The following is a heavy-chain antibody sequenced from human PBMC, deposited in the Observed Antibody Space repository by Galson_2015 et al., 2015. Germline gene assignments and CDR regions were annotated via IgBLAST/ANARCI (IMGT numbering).Heavy chain of an antibody. D-gene: IGHD3-16*01. V-gene: IGHV3-23*01. Sequence: SLRLSCAASGFTFSSYAMTWVRQAPGKGLEWVSGISGSGDSTHYADSVKGRFTISRDNSKNTLYLQMNSLRAEDTAVYYCAKGLSWGAFDIWGQGTMVTVSS. CDR2: ISGSGDST. CDR1: GFTFSSYA. CDR3: AKGLSWGAFDI. J-gene: IGHJ3*02.